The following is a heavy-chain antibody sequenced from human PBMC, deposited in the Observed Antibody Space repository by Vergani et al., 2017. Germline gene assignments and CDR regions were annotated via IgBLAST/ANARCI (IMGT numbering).Heavy chain of an antibody. CDR1: GGSISSGSYY. J-gene: IGHJ6*02. D-gene: IGHD6-13*01. Sequence: QVQLQESGPGLVRPSQTLSLTCTVSGGSISSGSYYWSWFRQPAGKGLEWIGRFYTGEGTCYNPSLKGRVTISVDTSKNQFSLQLSSVTDADTAVYYCARDPHYSTTWPFLLLDMDVWGQGTKVTVSS. CDR3: ARDPHYSTTWPFLLLDMDV. CDR2: FYTGEGT. V-gene: IGHV4-61*02.